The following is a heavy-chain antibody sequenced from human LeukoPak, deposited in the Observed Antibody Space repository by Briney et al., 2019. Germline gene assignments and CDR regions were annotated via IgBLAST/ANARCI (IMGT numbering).Heavy chain of an antibody. Sequence: GGSLKLSCAASGFTFSGSAMHWVRQAPGKGLEWVSSISSSSSYIYYADSVKGRFTISRDNAKNSLYLQMNSLRAEDTAVYYCARDRVPTLWGQGTLVTVSS. CDR2: ISSSSSYI. J-gene: IGHJ4*02. V-gene: IGHV3-21*01. CDR1: GFTFSGSA. CDR3: ARDRVPTL.